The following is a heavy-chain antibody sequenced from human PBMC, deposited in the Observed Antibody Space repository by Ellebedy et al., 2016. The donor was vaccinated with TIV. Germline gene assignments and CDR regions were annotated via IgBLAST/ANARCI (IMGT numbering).Heavy chain of an antibody. D-gene: IGHD6-19*01. V-gene: IGHV4-59*01. CDR2: IYYSGST. Sequence: SETLSLTXTVSGGSISSYYWSWIRQPPGKGLEWIGYIYYSGSTNYNPSLKSRVTISVDTSKNQFSLKLSSVTAADTAVYYCARARGIAVAFDYWGQGTLVTVSS. CDR3: ARARGIAVAFDY. CDR1: GGSISSYY. J-gene: IGHJ4*02.